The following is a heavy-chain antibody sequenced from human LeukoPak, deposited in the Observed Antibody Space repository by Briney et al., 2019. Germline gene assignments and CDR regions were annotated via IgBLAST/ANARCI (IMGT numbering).Heavy chain of an antibody. D-gene: IGHD3-22*01. CDR1: GGSFSGYY. V-gene: IGHV4-34*01. CDR2: INHSGST. J-gene: IGHJ4*02. Sequence: SETLSLTCAVYGGSFSGYYWSWIRQPPGKGLEWIGEINHSGSTNYNPSLKSRVTISVDTSKNQFSLKLSSVTAADTAVYYCARVTSSELTMIVVVQSGSHFFDYWGQGTLVTVSS. CDR3: ARVTSSELTMIVVVQSGSHFFDY.